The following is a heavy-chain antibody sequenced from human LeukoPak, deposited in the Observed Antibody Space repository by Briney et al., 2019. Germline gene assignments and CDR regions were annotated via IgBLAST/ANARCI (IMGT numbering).Heavy chain of an antibody. Sequence: GGSLRLSCAASGFTFSSYWMNWARLAPGKGLEWVASINHNGNVNYYVDSVKGRFTISRDNAKNSLYLQMSNLRAEDTAVYFCARGGGLDVWGQGATVTVSS. CDR2: INHNGNVN. CDR1: GFTFSSYW. CDR3: ARGGGLDV. D-gene: IGHD3-16*01. V-gene: IGHV3-7*03. J-gene: IGHJ6*02.